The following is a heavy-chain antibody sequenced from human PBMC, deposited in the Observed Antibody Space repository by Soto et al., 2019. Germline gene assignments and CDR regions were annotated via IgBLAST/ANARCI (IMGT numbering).Heavy chain of an antibody. CDR1: GGTFSTYT. CDR2: IVPAFGAT. Sequence: QVQLLQSGAEVKKPGSSVMLSCKASGGTFSTYTLSWVRQAPGQGLEWMGGIVPAFGATNYAQKFQGRVTITADESTSTAYMELSSLRSEATAVYYCASRGEEDGAYYFAYWGQGTLVTVSS. D-gene: IGHD1-26*01. CDR3: ASRGEEDGAYYFAY. J-gene: IGHJ4*02. V-gene: IGHV1-69*12.